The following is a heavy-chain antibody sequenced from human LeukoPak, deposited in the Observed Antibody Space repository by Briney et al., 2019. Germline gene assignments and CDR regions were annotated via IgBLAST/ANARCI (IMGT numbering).Heavy chain of an antibody. V-gene: IGHV4-39*01. CDR2: IYYSGST. Sequence: PSETLSLTCTVSGGSIGSSSYYWGWIRQPPGKGLEWIGSIYYSGSTYYNPSLKSRVTISVDTSKNQFSLKLSSVTAADTAVYYCARQGGGYDSWFDPWGQGTLVTVSS. J-gene: IGHJ5*02. CDR1: GGSIGSSSYY. D-gene: IGHD5-12*01. CDR3: ARQGGGYDSWFDP.